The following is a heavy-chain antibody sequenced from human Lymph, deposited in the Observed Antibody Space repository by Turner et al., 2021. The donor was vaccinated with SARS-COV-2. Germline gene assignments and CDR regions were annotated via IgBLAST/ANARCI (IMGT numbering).Heavy chain of an antibody. CDR2: ISYDGFNK. V-gene: IGHV3-30*04. J-gene: IGHJ3*02. CDR1: GFTFSTYA. CDR3: ARGSGSYLSAFDI. Sequence: QVQLVESWGGLVQPGRSLRLSFCASGFTFSTYASHWVRQAPGKGREWVAVISYDGFNKYYADAVKGQFTITRDNSKNTRYLQMSSLRAEDTAGYYCARGSGSYLSAFDIWGQGTMVTVSS. D-gene: IGHD1-26*01.